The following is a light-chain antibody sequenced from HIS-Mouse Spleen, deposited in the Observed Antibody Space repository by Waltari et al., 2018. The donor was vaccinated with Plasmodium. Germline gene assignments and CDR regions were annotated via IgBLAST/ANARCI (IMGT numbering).Light chain of an antibody. V-gene: IGLV3-27*01. Sequence: SYELTQPSSVSVSPGQTARITCSGDVLAKKYARWFQQNPGQAPVLVIYKDSERPSGIPGRFSGSSSGTTVTLTISGAQVEDEADYYCYSAADNNLVFGGGTKLTVL. J-gene: IGLJ3*02. CDR1: VLAKKY. CDR2: KDS. CDR3: YSAADNNLV.